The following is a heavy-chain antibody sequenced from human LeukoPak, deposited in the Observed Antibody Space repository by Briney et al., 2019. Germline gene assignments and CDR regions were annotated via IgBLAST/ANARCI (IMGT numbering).Heavy chain of an antibody. D-gene: IGHD4-17*01. CDR3: ARSAAVTPAIFDF. CDR2: LYYSGNT. V-gene: IGHV4-30-4*01. J-gene: IGHJ4*02. Sequence: PSETLSLTCTVSGGSISSADYYWSWIRQPPGKGLERIGYLYYSGNTYFNPSPKSRITISLDTSKNQFSLKLRSVTVADTAVYFCARSAAVTPAIFDFWGQGTLVTVSS. CDR1: GGSISSADYY.